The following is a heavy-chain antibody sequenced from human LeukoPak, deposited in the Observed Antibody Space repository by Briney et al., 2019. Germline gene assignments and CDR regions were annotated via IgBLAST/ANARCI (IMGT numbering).Heavy chain of an antibody. CDR2: INPNSGGT. D-gene: IGHD6-13*01. J-gene: IGHJ5*02. CDR1: GYTFTGYY. CDR3: ARTHQQLDSNWFDP. V-gene: IGHV1-2*02. Sequence: ASVKVSCKASGYTFTGYYMHWVRQAPGQGLEWMGWINPNSGGTNYAQKFQGRITMTRDTSNSTAYMELSRLRPDDTAVYYCARTHQQLDSNWFDPWGQGTLVTVSS.